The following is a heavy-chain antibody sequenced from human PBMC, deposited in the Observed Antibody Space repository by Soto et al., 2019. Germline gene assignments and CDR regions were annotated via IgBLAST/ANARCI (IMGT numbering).Heavy chain of an antibody. CDR1: GGSISSYY. J-gene: IGHJ5*02. CDR3: ARDRMSYSNGVGWFDP. Sequence: QVQLQASGPGLVKPSETLSLTCTVSGGSISSYYCSWIRQPAGKGLAWIGRIYTSGSTNYNPSLNSRVTMTVDTSKTQFCLKLSSVTAADTAVYYCARDRMSYSNGVGWFDPWGQGTLVTVS. V-gene: IGHV4-4*07. CDR2: IYTSGST. D-gene: IGHD4-4*01.